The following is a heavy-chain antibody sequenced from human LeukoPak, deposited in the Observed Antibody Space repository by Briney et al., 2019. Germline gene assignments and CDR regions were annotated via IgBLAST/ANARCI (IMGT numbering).Heavy chain of an antibody. D-gene: IGHD2-2*01. J-gene: IGHJ4*02. CDR1: GLTFSTYA. Sequence: GGSLRLSCTVSGLTFSTYAMHWVRQAPGKGLEYVSAIGTNGISTYYADAVRDRFIISRDNSKNTLYLQMISLRAEDTAVYYCVKGSQVVYSPAFDYWGQGTLVTVSS. CDR3: VKGSQVVYSPAFDY. CDR2: IGTNGIST. V-gene: IGHV3-64D*06.